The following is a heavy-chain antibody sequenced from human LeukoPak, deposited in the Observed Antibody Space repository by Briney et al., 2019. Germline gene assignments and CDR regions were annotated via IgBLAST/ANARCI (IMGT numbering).Heavy chain of an antibody. J-gene: IGHJ4*02. V-gene: IGHV4-4*02. CDR3: ARVNINNWHSCDY. CDR1: GGSISSNNW. D-gene: IGHD2-2*01. CDR2: IYHSGSP. Sequence: SETLSLTCAVSGGSISSNNWWGWVRQPPGKGLEWIGEIYHSGSPNHNPSLKSRVTISVDKSRNHFSLNLSSVTAADTAVYYCARVNINNWHSCDYWGQGTLVTVSS.